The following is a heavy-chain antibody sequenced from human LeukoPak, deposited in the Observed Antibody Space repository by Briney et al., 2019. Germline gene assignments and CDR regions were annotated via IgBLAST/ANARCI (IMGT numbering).Heavy chain of an antibody. CDR2: INPNRGCT. Sequence: GASVNVSFKASVYTFTCYYMHWVRQAPGQGLEWMGWINPNRGCTNYEQKFQGRVTMTRDTSISTAYMELSRLRSDDTAVYYCARDPTLLWFGELLSYYYYYGMDVWGQGTTVTVSS. V-gene: IGHV1-2*02. CDR1: VYTFTCYY. CDR3: ARDPTLLWFGELLSYYYYYGMDV. D-gene: IGHD3-10*01. J-gene: IGHJ6*02.